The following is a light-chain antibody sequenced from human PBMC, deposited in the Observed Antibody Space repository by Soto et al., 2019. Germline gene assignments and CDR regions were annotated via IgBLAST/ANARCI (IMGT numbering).Light chain of an antibody. J-gene: IGKJ1*01. CDR3: QHYNSYSEA. CDR2: DAS. V-gene: IGKV1-5*01. CDR1: QSISIW. Sequence: IQMTQSPSTLSTSIGDSVTITCRASQSISIWLAWYQQKPGKAPNLLIYDASSLESGVPSRFSGSGSGTEFTLTISSLQPDDFATYYCQHYNSYSEAFGQGTKVDIK.